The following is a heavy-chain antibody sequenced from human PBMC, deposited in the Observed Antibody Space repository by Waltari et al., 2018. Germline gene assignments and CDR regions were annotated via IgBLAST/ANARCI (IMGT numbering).Heavy chain of an antibody. Sequence: QVQLQESGPGLVKPSETLSLTCTVSGGSISSYYWSWIRQPPGKGLEWIGYIYYSGATNYNPSLKRRVTISVDASTNQFSLKLSSVTAADTAVYYCARVARNQLDHYYYYYYMDVWGKGTTVTISS. CDR1: GGSISSYY. CDR2: IYYSGAT. J-gene: IGHJ6*03. V-gene: IGHV4-59*01. D-gene: IGHD2-2*01. CDR3: ARVARNQLDHYYYYYYMDV.